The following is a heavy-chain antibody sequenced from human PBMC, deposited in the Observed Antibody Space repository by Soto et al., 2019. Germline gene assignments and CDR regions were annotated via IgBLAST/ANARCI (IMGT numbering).Heavy chain of an antibody. J-gene: IGHJ4*02. D-gene: IGHD3-16*01. CDR3: AKWNGGFDY. Sequence: QVQLVESGGGVVQPGRSLRLSCEASGFTFSSYGMHWVRQAPGKGLEWVAVISYDGSNKYYADSVKGRFTISRDNSKNTLYLQMNSLRAEDTAVYYCAKWNGGFDYWGQGTLVTVSS. V-gene: IGHV3-30*18. CDR2: ISYDGSNK. CDR1: GFTFSSYG.